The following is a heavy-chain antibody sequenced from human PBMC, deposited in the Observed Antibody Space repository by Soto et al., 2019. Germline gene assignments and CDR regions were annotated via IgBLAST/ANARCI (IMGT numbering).Heavy chain of an antibody. D-gene: IGHD3-22*01. CDR3: ASSSLYYYDIDY. Sequence: TLSLTCTVSGGSISSGGYYWSWIRQHPGKGLEWIGYIYYSGSTYYNPSLKSRVTISVDTSKNQFSLKLSSVTAADTAVYYCASSSLYYYDIDYWGQGTLVTVSS. J-gene: IGHJ4*02. CDR2: IYYSGST. CDR1: GGSISSGGYY. V-gene: IGHV4-31*03.